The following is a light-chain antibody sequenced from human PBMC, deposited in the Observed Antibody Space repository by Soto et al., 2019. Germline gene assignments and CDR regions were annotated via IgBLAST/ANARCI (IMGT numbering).Light chain of an antibody. CDR3: QQTYSMPRGFT. V-gene: IGKV1-39*01. Sequence: DIQMTQSPSSLSASVEDRVIITCRASQSISNHLNWYQQKPGKAPKLLIFAASSLQSGVPSRFSGSRSGPDFTLTISSLQPEDFATYFCQQTYSMPRGFTFGPGTKVDIK. CDR2: AAS. CDR1: QSISNH. J-gene: IGKJ3*01.